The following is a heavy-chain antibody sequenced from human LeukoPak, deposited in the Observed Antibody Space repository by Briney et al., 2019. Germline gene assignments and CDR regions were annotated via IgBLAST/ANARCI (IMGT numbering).Heavy chain of an antibody. Sequence: SVKVSCKASGYTFISYDINWVRQVTGQGLEWMGGIIPIFGTANYAQKFQGRVTITADESTSTAYMELSSLRSEDTAVYYCARAGHYYDSSGYYYQDYWGQGTLVTVSS. CDR2: IIPIFGTA. V-gene: IGHV1-69*13. CDR3: ARAGHYYDSSGYYYQDY. J-gene: IGHJ4*02. D-gene: IGHD3-22*01. CDR1: GYTFISYD.